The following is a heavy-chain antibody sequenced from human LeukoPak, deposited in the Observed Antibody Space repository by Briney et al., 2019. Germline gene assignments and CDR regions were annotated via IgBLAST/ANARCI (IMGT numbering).Heavy chain of an antibody. CDR1: GGSISSSY. J-gene: IGHJ3*02. Sequence: SETLSLTCTVSGGSISSSYWNWIRQFAGKGLEWIAIIYPSGGTNYNPSLKSRVTMSVDMSKNQFSLKVNSVTAADTAIYYCGNQTAGRGFDILGQGTMVTVSS. CDR2: IYPSGGT. D-gene: IGHD1-1*01. CDR3: GNQTAGRGFDI. V-gene: IGHV4-4*07.